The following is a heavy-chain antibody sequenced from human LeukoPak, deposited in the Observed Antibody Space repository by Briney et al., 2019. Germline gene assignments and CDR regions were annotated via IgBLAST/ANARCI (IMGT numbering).Heavy chain of an antibody. J-gene: IGHJ3*02. CDR3: ARARGYRTSDAFDI. Sequence: YVDSVKGRFTISRDNAKNSVYLQMDSLGDEDTAVYYCARARGYRTSDAFDIWGQGTIVTSSS. D-gene: IGHD3-16*02. V-gene: IGHV3-7*01.